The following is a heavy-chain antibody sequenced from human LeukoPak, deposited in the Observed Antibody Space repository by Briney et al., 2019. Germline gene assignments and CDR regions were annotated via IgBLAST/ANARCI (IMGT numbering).Heavy chain of an antibody. J-gene: IGHJ2*01. D-gene: IGHD3-16*01. V-gene: IGHV4-34*01. CDR3: ARLKLGAYFDL. CDR1: GGSFSGYY. CDR2: INHSGST. Sequence: PSETLSLTCAVYGGSFSGYYWSWIRQPPGKGLEWIGEINHSGSTNYNPSLKSRVTISVDTSKNQCSLKLTSVSAADTAVYYCARLKLGAYFDLWGRGTLVTVSS.